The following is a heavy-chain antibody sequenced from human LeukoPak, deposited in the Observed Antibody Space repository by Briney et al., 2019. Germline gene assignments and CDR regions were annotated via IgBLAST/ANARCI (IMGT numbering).Heavy chain of an antibody. J-gene: IGHJ4*02. CDR2: IKQDGSEK. V-gene: IGHV3-7*01. CDR3: ARGSTRFWSGYFNY. CDR1: GFTFSSYW. D-gene: IGHD3-3*01. Sequence: GGSLRLSCAASGFTFSSYWMSWVRQAPGKGLEWVANIKQDGSEKYYADSVKGRFTISSDNAKNSLYLQMNSLRAEDTAVYYCARGSTRFWSGYFNYSGQGTLVTVSS.